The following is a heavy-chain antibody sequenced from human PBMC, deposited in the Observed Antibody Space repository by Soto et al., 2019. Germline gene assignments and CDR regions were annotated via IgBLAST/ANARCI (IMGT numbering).Heavy chain of an antibody. D-gene: IGHD5-18*01. Sequence: GGSLRLSCTASGFTFSSSAMSWVRQAPGKGLEWVSAISGAGNNLYYADPVRGRFTISRDNSKNTLSLQMNSLRADDTAVYFCAKGYMSRGYFDSWGQGTLVTVSS. CDR1: GFTFSSSA. CDR2: ISGAGNNL. V-gene: IGHV3-23*01. J-gene: IGHJ4*02. CDR3: AKGYMSRGYFDS.